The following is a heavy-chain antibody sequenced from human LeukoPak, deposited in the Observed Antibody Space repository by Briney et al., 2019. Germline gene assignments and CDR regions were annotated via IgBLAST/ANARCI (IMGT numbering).Heavy chain of an antibody. Sequence: SGGSLRLSCAASGFTFSSYAMHWVRQAPGKGLEWVAVISYDGSNKYYADSVKGRFTISRDNSKNTLYLQMNSLRAEDTAVYYCARAWYHPKWFDPWGQGTLVTVSS. J-gene: IGHJ5*02. CDR2: ISYDGSNK. CDR3: ARAWYHPKWFDP. V-gene: IGHV3-30-3*01. D-gene: IGHD2-15*01. CDR1: GFTFSSYA.